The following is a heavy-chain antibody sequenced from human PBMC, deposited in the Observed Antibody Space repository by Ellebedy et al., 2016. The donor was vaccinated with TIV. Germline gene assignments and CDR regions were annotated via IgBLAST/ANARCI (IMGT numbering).Heavy chain of an antibody. CDR1: GFTLSSYS. J-gene: IGHJ3*01. V-gene: IGHV3-21*01. D-gene: IGHD2-2*01. CDR3: ARGRLSDGLDL. CDR2: ISSSSSYI. Sequence: GGSLRLSXAASGFTLSSYSMNWVRQAPGKGLEWVSSISSSSSYIYYADSVRGRFTIARDNARKLLYLQLNSLTVDDTAIYYCARGRLSDGLDLWGQGTTVTVSS.